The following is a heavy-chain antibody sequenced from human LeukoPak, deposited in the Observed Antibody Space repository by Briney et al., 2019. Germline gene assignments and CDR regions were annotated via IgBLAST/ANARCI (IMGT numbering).Heavy chain of an antibody. CDR1: GFTLSSSE. V-gene: IGHV3-48*03. Sequence: SGGSLRLSCAASGFTLSSSEMNWVRQAPGKGLEWVSYISRSGSTIFYADSVKGRFTISRDNAKNSLYLQMNSLRAEDTAVYYCARDLGHPSIAARRGPFDYWGQGTLVTVSS. J-gene: IGHJ4*02. CDR3: ARDLGHPSIAARRGPFDY. CDR2: ISRSGSTI. D-gene: IGHD6-6*01.